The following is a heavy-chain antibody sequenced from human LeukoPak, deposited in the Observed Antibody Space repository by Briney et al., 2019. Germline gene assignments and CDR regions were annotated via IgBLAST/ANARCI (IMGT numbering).Heavy chain of an antibody. CDR3: AKDGGPGLRYFDWASDHDAFDI. CDR2: ISGSGGST. D-gene: IGHD3-9*01. CDR1: GFTFSSYA. V-gene: IGHV3-23*01. J-gene: IGHJ3*02. Sequence: GGSLRLSCAASGFTFSSYAMSWVRQAPGKGLEWVSAISGSGGSTYYADSVKGRFTISRDNSKNTLYLQMNSLRAEDTAVYYCAKDGGPGLRYFDWASDHDAFDIWGQGTMVTVSS.